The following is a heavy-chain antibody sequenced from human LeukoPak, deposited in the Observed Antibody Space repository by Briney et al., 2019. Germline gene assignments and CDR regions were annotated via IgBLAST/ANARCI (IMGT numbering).Heavy chain of an antibody. CDR2: IYYSGST. CDR3: ARDIVVVTAKDRRYYFDY. J-gene: IGHJ4*02. CDR1: GGSISSYY. V-gene: IGHV4-59*12. Sequence: SETLSLTCTVSGGSISSYYWSWIRQPPGKGLEWIGYIYYSGSTNYNPSLKSRVTISVDTSKNQFSLKLSSVTAADTAVYYCARDIVVVTAKDRRYYFDYWGQGTLVTVSS. D-gene: IGHD2-21*02.